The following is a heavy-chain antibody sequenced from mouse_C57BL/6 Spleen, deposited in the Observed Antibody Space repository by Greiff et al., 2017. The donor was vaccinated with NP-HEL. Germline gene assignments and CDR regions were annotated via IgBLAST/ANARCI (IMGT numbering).Heavy chain of an antibody. D-gene: IGHD2-1*01. CDR1: GFSLTSYG. Sequence: VQLQQSGPGLVQPSQSLSITCTVSGFSLTSYGVHWVRQSPGKGLEWLGVIWSGGSTDYNAAFISRLSLSKDNSKSQVFFKMNSLQADDTAIYYCASYGNDYAMDYWGQGTSVTVSS. J-gene: IGHJ4*01. V-gene: IGHV2-2*01. CDR3: ASYGNDYAMDY. CDR2: IWSGGST.